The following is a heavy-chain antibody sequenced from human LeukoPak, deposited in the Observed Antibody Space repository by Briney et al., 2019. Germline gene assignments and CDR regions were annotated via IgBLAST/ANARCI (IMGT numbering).Heavy chain of an antibody. CDR1: GFTFSSYW. D-gene: IGHD3-3*01. CDR3: AREVRIFGLSCYFDY. J-gene: IGHJ4*02. V-gene: IGHV3-7*01. Sequence: PGGSLRLSCAASGFTFSSYWMSWVRQAPGKGLEWVANIKQDGSEKYYVDSVKGRFTISRDNAKNSLYLQMNSLRAEDTAVYYCAREVRIFGLSCYFDYWGQGTLVTVSS. CDR2: IKQDGSEK.